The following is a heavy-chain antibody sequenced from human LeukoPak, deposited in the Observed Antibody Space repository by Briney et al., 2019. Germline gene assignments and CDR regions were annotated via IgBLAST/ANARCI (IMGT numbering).Heavy chain of an antibody. V-gene: IGHV4-39*01. Sequence: SETLSLTCTLSGDSITSSDHYWVWIRQSPGKGLEWIGSVSQSGNTYYRSSLKVLVTVSIDTSKNEFSLKLTSVTAADTAVYYCARLNKPGWFDPWGQGTLVTVSS. CDR1: GDSITSSDHY. J-gene: IGHJ5*02. CDR3: ARLNKPGWFDP. D-gene: IGHD1-14*01. CDR2: VSQSGNT.